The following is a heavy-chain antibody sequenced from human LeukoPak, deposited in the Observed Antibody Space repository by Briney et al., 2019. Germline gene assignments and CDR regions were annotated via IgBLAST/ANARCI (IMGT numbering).Heavy chain of an antibody. D-gene: IGHD2-15*01. J-gene: IGHJ5*02. V-gene: IGHV1-2*02. Sequence: GASVKVSCKASGSILTDYYMHWVRQAPGQGLEWMGWINPNSGDTNYAQKFQGRVTMTRDTSISTVYMELRRLRYDDTAAYYCARGPLEYCSGGTCYSGRNWFDPWGQGTLVTVSS. CDR2: INPNSGDT. CDR1: GSILTDYY. CDR3: ARGPLEYCSGGTCYSGRNWFDP.